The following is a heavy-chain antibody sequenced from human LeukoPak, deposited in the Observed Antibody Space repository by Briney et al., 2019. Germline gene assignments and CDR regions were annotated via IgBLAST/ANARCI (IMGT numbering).Heavy chain of an antibody. CDR2: IRSKAYGGTT. D-gene: IGHD5-24*01. Sequence: GGSLRLSCTASGFTFGDYAMSWVRQAPGKGLEWVGFIRSKAYGGTTEYAASVKGRFAISRDDSKSIAYLQMNSLKTEDTAVYYCTRVPGMDGYNSGDYWGQGTLVTVSS. J-gene: IGHJ4*02. CDR1: GFTFGDYA. V-gene: IGHV3-49*04. CDR3: TRVPGMDGYNSGDY.